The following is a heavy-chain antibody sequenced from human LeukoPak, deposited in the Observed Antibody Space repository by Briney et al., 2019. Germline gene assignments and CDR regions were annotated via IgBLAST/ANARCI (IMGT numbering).Heavy chain of an antibody. D-gene: IGHD3-22*01. CDR2: IYYSGST. CDR3: ARQGRDTGSWLLYYYYMDV. CDR1: GGSISRSSYY. V-gene: IGHV4-39*01. J-gene: IGHJ6*03. Sequence: SETLSLTCTVSGGSISRSSYYWGWIRQPPGKGLEWIGSIYYSGSTYYNPSLKSRVTISVDTSKNQFSLKLSSVTAADTAVYYCARQGRDTGSWLLYYYYMDVWGKGTTVTVSS.